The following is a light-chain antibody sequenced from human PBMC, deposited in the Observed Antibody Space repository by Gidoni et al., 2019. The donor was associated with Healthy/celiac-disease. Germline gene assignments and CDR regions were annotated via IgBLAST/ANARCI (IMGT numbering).Light chain of an antibody. CDR1: QDISNY. Sequence: DIQMTQSPSSLSASVGDRVTITCQASQDISNYLNWYQQKPGTAPKLLIYDASNLETGVPSRFSGSGSGTEFTFTISSLQPEDIATYYCQQYDNLPSYTFGQGTKLEIK. CDR3: QQYDNLPSYT. CDR2: DAS. J-gene: IGKJ2*01. V-gene: IGKV1-33*01.